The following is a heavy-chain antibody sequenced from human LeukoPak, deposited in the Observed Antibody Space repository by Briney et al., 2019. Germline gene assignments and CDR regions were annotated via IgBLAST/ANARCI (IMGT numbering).Heavy chain of an antibody. CDR1: GFTFSSYG. Sequence: GGSLRLSCAASGFTFSSYGMHWVRQAPGKGLEWVAVISYDGSNKYYADSVKGRFTISRDNSKNTLYLQMNSLRAEDTAVYYCAKSYLVRGVSDAFDIWGQGTMVTVSS. CDR3: AKSYLVRGVSDAFDI. CDR2: ISYDGSNK. D-gene: IGHD3-10*01. V-gene: IGHV3-30*18. J-gene: IGHJ3*02.